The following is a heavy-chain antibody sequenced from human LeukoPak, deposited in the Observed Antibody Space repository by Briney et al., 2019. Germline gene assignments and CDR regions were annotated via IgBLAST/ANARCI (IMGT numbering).Heavy chain of an antibody. CDR3: ARLNRQCSGGSCHSGWFDP. V-gene: IGHV4-34*01. Sequence: SETLSLTCAVYGGSFSGYYWSWIRQPPGKGLEWIGEINHSGSIKYNPSLKSRVSILVDTSKNQFSLKLTSVTAADTAVYYCARLNRQCSGGSCHSGWFDPWGQGTLVTVSS. CDR1: GGSFSGYY. J-gene: IGHJ5*02. CDR2: INHSGSI. D-gene: IGHD2-15*01.